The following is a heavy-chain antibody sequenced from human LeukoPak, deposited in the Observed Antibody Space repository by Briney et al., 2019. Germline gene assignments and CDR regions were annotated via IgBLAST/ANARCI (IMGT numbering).Heavy chain of an antibody. J-gene: IGHJ5*02. D-gene: IGHD3-9*01. CDR1: GGSVSSGSYY. CDR3: AREMAYYDILTGYYRDGWFDP. CDR2: IYYSGST. Sequence: SETLSLTCPVSGGSVSSGSYYWSWIRQPTGKELEWIGYIYYSGSTNYTPSLKSRVTISVDTSKNQFSLKLSSVTAADTAVYYCAREMAYYDILTGYYRDGWFDPWGQGTLVTVSS. V-gene: IGHV4-61*01.